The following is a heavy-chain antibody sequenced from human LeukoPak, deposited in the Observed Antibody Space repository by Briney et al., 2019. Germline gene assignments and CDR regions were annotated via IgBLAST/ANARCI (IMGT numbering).Heavy chain of an antibody. CDR2: ISYDGSNK. CDR3: ARDSASTTLDY. D-gene: IGHD4-17*01. Sequence: TGGSLRLSCAASGFTFSSYAMHWVRQAPGKGLEWVAVISYDGSNKYYADSVKGRFTISRDNSKNTLYLQMNSLRAEDTAVYYCARDSASTTLDYWGQGTLVTVSS. CDR1: GFTFSSYA. J-gene: IGHJ4*02. V-gene: IGHV3-30-3*01.